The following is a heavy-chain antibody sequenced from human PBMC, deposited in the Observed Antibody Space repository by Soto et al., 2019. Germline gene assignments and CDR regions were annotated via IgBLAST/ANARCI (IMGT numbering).Heavy chain of an antibody. CDR2: IKQDGREK. J-gene: IGHJ5*02. CDR3: ARGHSSSPNWFDP. V-gene: IGHV3-7*03. D-gene: IGHD6-6*01. CDR1: GFTFSSYW. Sequence: GGSLRLSCAASGFTFSSYWMSGGRQAPGKGLEGGANIKQDGREKDYVDSVKGRFTISKDNAKNSVSLQMNSLRAEDTAVYYCARGHSSSPNWFDPWGQGTLVTVSS.